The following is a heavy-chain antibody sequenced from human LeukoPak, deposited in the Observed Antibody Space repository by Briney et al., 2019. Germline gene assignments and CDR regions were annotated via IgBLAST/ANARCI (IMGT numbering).Heavy chain of an antibody. V-gene: IGHV3-23*01. D-gene: IGHD6-6*01. CDR1: GFTVSSNY. CDR3: AKDRGSSGGGYFDY. J-gene: IGHJ4*02. CDR2: ISGSGGST. Sequence: GGSLRLSCAASGFTVSSNYVSWVRQAPGKGLEWVSAISGSGGSTYYADSVKGRFTISRDNSKNTLYLQMNSLRAEDTAVYYCAKDRGSSGGGYFDYWGQGTLVTVSS.